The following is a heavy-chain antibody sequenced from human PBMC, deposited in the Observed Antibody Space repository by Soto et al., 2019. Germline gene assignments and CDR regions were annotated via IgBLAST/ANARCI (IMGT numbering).Heavy chain of an antibody. V-gene: IGHV3-73*01. J-gene: IGHJ6*02. CDR2: IRSKANSYAT. CDR3: TRQIGYSYGTFYYYYGMDV. CDR1: GFTFSGSA. Sequence: PVGSLRLSCAASGFTFSGSAMHWVRQASGKGLEWVGRIRSKANSYATAYAASVKGRFTISRDDSKNTAYLQMNSLKTEDTAVYYCTRQIGYSYGTFYYYYGMDVWGQGTTVTVSS. D-gene: IGHD5-18*01.